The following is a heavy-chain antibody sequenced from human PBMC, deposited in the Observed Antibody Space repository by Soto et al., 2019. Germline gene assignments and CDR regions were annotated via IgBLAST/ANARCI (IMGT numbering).Heavy chain of an antibody. J-gene: IGHJ5*02. D-gene: IGHD3-9*01. CDR2: IYYSGST. Sequence: SETLSLTCTVSGGSISSGGYYWSWIRQHPGKGLEWIGYIYYSGSTYYNPSLKSRVTISVDTSKNQFSLKLSSVTAADTAVYYCARVPNYDILTGYYHNWFDPWGQGTLVTVPS. CDR3: ARVPNYDILTGYYHNWFDP. V-gene: IGHV4-31*03. CDR1: GGSISSGGYY.